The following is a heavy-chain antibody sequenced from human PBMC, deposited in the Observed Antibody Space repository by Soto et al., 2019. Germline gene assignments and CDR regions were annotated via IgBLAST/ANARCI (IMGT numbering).Heavy chain of an antibody. CDR2: IYYSGST. Sequence: PSETLSLTCTVSGGSISSYYWSWIRQPPGKGLEWIGYIYYSGSTNYNPSLKSRVTISVDTSKNQFSLKLSSVTAADTAVYYCARHGSHDFWSGYFPYFDYWGQGTLVTVSS. CDR3: ARHGSHDFWSGYFPYFDY. D-gene: IGHD3-3*01. V-gene: IGHV4-59*08. CDR1: GGSISSYY. J-gene: IGHJ4*02.